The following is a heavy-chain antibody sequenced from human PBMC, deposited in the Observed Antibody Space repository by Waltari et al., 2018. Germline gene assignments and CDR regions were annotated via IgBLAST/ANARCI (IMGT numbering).Heavy chain of an antibody. D-gene: IGHD3-22*01. CDR3: ARDYCDRTNCHGMDV. CDR1: EFTFSSYA. CDR2: ISYNERNK. Sequence: QVQLVESGGGVVQPGRSLRLSCAASEFTFSSYAMHWVRQAPGKGWEWVAVISYNERNKDYVDSVKGRFTISRDNSKKMLYLQMNNLRAEDTAVYYCARDYCDRTNCHGMDVWGQGTTVTVSS. J-gene: IGHJ6*02. V-gene: IGHV3-30*04.